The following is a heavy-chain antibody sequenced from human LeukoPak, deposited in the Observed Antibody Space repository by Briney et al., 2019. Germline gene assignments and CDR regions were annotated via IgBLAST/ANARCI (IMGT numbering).Heavy chain of an antibody. CDR1: GFTFSSYA. Sequence: GGSLRLSCAASGFTFSSYAINWVRQAPGKGLEWVSAISGSGGSTYYADSVKGRFTISRDNSKNTLYLQMNSLRAEDTAVYYCARMYYYDRSRYYYFNHGGQGTLVTVSS. J-gene: IGHJ4*02. V-gene: IGHV3-23*01. CDR3: ARMYYYDRSRYYYFNH. CDR2: ISGSGGST. D-gene: IGHD3-22*01.